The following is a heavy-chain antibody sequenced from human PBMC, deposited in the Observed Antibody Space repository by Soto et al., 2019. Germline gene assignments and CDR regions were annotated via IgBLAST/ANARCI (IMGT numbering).Heavy chain of an antibody. Sequence: GASVKVSCKASAGTLNNYAINWVRQAPGQGLEWVGRILPVSAPPDYAQKFQGRVSITADHSTGTVYMELSRLKSDDTAVYFCATDSNYDVSNSFWGQGTLVTVSS. CDR1: AGTLNNYA. CDR3: ATDSNYDVSNSF. J-gene: IGHJ4*02. CDR2: ILPVSAPP. V-gene: IGHV1-69*13. D-gene: IGHD3-3*01.